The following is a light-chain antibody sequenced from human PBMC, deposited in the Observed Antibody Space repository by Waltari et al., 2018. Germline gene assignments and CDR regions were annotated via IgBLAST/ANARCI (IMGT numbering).Light chain of an antibody. V-gene: IGKV1-9*01. CDR3: QQPYCSPRP. CDR1: QGISNY. Sequence: DIQLTQSPSFLSASVGDRVTITCRASQGISNYLAWYQQKPGKAPQVLIYAASTLRSGVPARFSGSGSGTEFTLTISSLQPEDFATYYGQQPYCSPRPFGQGPKVDVK. CDR2: AAS. J-gene: IGKJ1*01.